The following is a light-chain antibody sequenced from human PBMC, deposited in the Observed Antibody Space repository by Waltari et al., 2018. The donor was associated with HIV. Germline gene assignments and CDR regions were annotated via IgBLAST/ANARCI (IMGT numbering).Light chain of an antibody. CDR3: AAWDDSLNGVV. Sequence: QSVLTQPPSASGTPGQRVTISCSGSSPNIGSNTVIWYQQLPGTAPKLLIYSNYQRPSGVPDRFSGSKSGTSASLAISGLQSEDEADYYCAAWDDSLNGVVFGGGTKLTVL. J-gene: IGLJ2*01. V-gene: IGLV1-44*01. CDR2: SNY. CDR1: SPNIGSNT.